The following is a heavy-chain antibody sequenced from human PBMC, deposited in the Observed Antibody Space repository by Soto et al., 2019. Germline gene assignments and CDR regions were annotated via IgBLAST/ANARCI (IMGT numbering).Heavy chain of an antibody. CDR2: IWYDGSNK. CDR3: ARDPSLFAGGGGAYYFDY. D-gene: IGHD3-16*01. Sequence: QVQLVESGGGVVQPGRSLRLSCAASGFTFSSYGMHWVRQAPGKGLEWVAVIWYDGSNKYYADSVKGRFTISRDNSKNPLYLQMNRLRAEDTAVYYCARDPSLFAGGGGAYYFDYWGQGTLVTVSS. CDR1: GFTFSSYG. J-gene: IGHJ4*02. V-gene: IGHV3-33*01.